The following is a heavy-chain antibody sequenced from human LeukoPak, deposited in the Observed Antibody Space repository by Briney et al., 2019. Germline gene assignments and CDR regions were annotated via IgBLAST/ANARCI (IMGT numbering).Heavy chain of an antibody. J-gene: IGHJ4*02. CDR2: INHSGST. Sequence: SETLSLTCTVSGGSISSYYWSWIRQPPGKGLEWIGEINHSGSTNYNPSLKSRVTISVDTSKNQFSLKLSSVTAADTAVYYCARGDPTARASDYWGQGTLVTVSS. CDR1: GGSISSYY. V-gene: IGHV4-34*01. D-gene: IGHD6-6*01. CDR3: ARGDPTARASDY.